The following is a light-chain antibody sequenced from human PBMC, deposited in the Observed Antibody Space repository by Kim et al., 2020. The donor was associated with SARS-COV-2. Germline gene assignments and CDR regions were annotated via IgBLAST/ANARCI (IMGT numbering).Light chain of an antibody. V-gene: IGLV1-36*01. Sequence: QSVLTQPPSVSEAPRQRVTISCSGSSSNIGKNAVNWYQQLPGKAPKLLIYYDNLLPSGVSDRFSGSKSGTSASLAISVLQSEDEADYYCAAWDDSLTAWVFGGGTQLTVL. CDR2: YDN. CDR1: SSNIGKNA. J-gene: IGLJ3*02. CDR3: AAWDDSLTAWV.